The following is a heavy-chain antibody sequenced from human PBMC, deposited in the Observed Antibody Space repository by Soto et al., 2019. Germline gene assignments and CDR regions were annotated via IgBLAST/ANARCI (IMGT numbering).Heavy chain of an antibody. J-gene: IGHJ3*02. D-gene: IGHD3-9*01. Sequence: SETLSLTCTVSGGSISSSSYYWGWIRQPPGKGLEWIGSIYYSGSTYYNPSLKSRVTISVDTSKNQFSLKLSSVTAADTAVYYCARHVNILTGYYIRAFDIWGQGTMVTVSS. CDR2: IYYSGST. CDR3: ARHVNILTGYYIRAFDI. V-gene: IGHV4-39*01. CDR1: GGSISSSSYY.